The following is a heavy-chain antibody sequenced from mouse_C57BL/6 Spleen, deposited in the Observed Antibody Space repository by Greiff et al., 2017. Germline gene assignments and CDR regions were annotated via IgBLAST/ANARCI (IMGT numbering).Heavy chain of an antibody. CDR2: LYPGDGDT. CDR3: ARRDYDAMDY. Sequence: VKVVESGPELVKPGASVKISCKASGYAFSSSWMNWVKQRPGQGLEWIGRLYPGDGDTNYNGKFKGKATLTADKSSSTAYMQLSSLTSEDSAVYFCARRDYDAMDYWGQGTSVTVSS. J-gene: IGHJ4*01. CDR1: GYAFSSSW. V-gene: IGHV1-82*01.